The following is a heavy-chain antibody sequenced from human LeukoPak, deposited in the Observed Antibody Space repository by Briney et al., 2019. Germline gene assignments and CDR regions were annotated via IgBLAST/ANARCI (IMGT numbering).Heavy chain of an antibody. V-gene: IGHV3-30*04. CDR1: GFSFSNYA. D-gene: IGHD6-19*01. CDR3: ATAAPASGWYFDY. J-gene: IGHJ4*02. CDR2: ISYDEINK. Sequence: GRSLRLSCAASGFSFSNYAMHWVRQAPGKGLEWVALISYDEINKYYADSVKGRFTISRDISKNTLYLQMNSLRAEDTAVYYCATAAPASGWYFDYWGQGTLVTVSS.